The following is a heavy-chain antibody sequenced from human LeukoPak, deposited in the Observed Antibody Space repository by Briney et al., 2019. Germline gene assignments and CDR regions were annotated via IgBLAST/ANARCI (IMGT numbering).Heavy chain of an antibody. CDR2: ISYDGSNK. Sequence: PGGSLRLSCAASGFTFSSYGMHWVRQAPGKGLEWVAVISYDGSNKYYADSVKGRFTISRDNSMNTLYLQMNSLRAEDTAVYYCAKAGMATGDYWGQGTLVTVSS. CDR1: GFTFSSYG. CDR3: AKAGMATGDY. V-gene: IGHV3-30*18. J-gene: IGHJ4*02. D-gene: IGHD2-21*02.